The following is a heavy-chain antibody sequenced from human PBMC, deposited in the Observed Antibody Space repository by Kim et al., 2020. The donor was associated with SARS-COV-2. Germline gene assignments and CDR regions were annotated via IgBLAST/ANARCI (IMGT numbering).Heavy chain of an antibody. D-gene: IGHD3-10*01. V-gene: IGHV4-31*03. J-gene: IGHJ6*02. CDR1: GGSISSGGYY. Sequence: SETLSLTCTVSGGSISSGGYYWSWIRQHPGKGLEWIGYIYYSGSTYYNPSLKSRVTISVDTSKNQFSLKLSSVTAADTAVYYCARDRPMVRGVMASGYYYGMDVWGQGTTVTVSS. CDR3: ARDRPMVRGVMASGYYYGMDV. CDR2: IYYSGST.